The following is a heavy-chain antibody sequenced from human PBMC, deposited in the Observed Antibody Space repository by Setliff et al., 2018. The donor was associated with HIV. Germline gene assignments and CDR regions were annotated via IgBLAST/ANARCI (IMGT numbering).Heavy chain of an antibody. Sequence: QTGGSLRLSCAASGLTVNNNYMTWVRQAPGKGLEWVSVIYSSGRTSYEDSVKGRFTISRDYSKNTLYLHMNSLRDEDTAVYFCARVPDYFDSSGDYDWGQGTLVTVSS. V-gene: IGHV3-66*02. J-gene: IGHJ4*02. CDR3: ARVPDYFDSSGDYD. CDR2: IYSSGRT. D-gene: IGHD3-22*01. CDR1: GLTVNNNY.